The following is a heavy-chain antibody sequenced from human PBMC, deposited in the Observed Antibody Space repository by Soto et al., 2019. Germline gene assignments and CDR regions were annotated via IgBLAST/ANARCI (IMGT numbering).Heavy chain of an antibody. CDR1: GGSFSGYY. Sequence: PSETLSLTCAVYGGSFSGYYWSWIRQPPGKGLEWIGEINHSGSTNYNPSLKSRVTISVDTSKNQFSLKLSSVTAADTAVYYCARRERXIQLWQKGVRYYYGMDVWGQGTTVTVSS. V-gene: IGHV4-34*01. J-gene: IGHJ6*02. D-gene: IGHD5-18*01. CDR3: ARRERXIQLWQKGVRYYYGMDV. CDR2: INHSGST.